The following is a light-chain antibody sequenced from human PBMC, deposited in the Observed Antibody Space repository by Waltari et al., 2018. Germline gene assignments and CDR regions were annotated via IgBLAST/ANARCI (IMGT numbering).Light chain of an antibody. CDR2: WTS. Sequence: DIVMTQSPGSLAVSLGERATINCKSSQNVLYSSNNKNYIAWYQQKSGQPPKLLIYWTSTRESGVPDRLSGSGSGTDFALTISSLQAEDVAVYYCQQYYTTPWTFGQGTKVEIK. V-gene: IGKV4-1*01. CDR1: QNVLYSSNNKNY. J-gene: IGKJ1*01. CDR3: QQYYTTPWT.